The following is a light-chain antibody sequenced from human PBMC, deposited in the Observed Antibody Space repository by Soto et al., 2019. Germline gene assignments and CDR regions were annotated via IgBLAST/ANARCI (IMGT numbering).Light chain of an antibody. CDR2: EAS. V-gene: IGKV3-11*01. CDR1: QSVGNN. J-gene: IGKJ4*01. Sequence: EIVLTQSPATLSLSPGERATLSCRASQSVGNNLAWYQQKPGQAPGLLIYEASTRATGIPARFIGSGSGTDFTLTISSLEPEDFAVYYCQQHANWPLTFGGGTKVDIK. CDR3: QQHANWPLT.